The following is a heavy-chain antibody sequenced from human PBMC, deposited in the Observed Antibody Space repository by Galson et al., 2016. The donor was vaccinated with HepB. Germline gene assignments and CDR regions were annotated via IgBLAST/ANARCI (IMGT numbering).Heavy chain of an antibody. V-gene: IGHV3-30*04. D-gene: IGHD1-26*01. Sequence: SLRLSCAASGFSFNTYSMHWVCQAPGKGLEWVAAMTSAGDKQYYTDSVRGRFTISRDNSNNMMYLQMNSLRPEDTSVYYCARDAMGRGSGSYSAFDYWGQGTLVAVSS. CDR2: MTSAGDKQ. CDR3: ARDAMGRGSGSYSAFDY. CDR1: GFSFNTYS. J-gene: IGHJ4*02.